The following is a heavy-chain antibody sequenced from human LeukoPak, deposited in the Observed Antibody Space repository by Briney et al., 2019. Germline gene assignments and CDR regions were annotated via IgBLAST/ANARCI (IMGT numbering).Heavy chain of an antibody. V-gene: IGHV4-31*03. CDR3: ARAGEVAPLCWSAP. Sequence: SETLSLTCTVSGGSISSGGYYWSWIRQHPGKGLEWIGYIYYSGSTYYNPSLKSRVTISVDTSKNQFSLKLSSVTAADTAVYYWARAGEVAPLCWSAPGGQGTRVPVPS. D-gene: IGHD7-27*01. CDR2: IYYSGST. CDR1: GGSISSGGYY. J-gene: IGHJ5*02.